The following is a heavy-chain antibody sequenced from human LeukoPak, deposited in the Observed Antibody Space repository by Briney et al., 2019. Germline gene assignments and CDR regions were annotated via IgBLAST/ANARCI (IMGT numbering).Heavy chain of an antibody. J-gene: IGHJ4*02. CDR2: AYYSENT. CDR3: ARDQYYDVSTYYEIDY. D-gene: IGHD3-22*01. Sequence: SETLSLTCTVSGASISSSTYYWGWIRQPPGKGLEWIGRAYYSENTYYNPSLKSRVTILVDTSKNQFSLKMTSVTAADTAVYYCARDQYYDVSTYYEIDYWGQGTLVNVSS. V-gene: IGHV4-39*07. CDR1: GASISSSTYY.